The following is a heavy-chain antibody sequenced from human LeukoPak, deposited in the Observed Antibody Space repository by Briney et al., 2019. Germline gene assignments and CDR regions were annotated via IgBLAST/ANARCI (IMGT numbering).Heavy chain of an antibody. Sequence: GGSLRLSCAASGFTFDDYTMHWVRQAPGKGLEWVSLISWDGGSTYYADSVKGRFTISRDNSKNSLYLQMNSLRGEDTAVYYCARVRGGYCSGTSCYNAFDIWGQGTMVTVSS. V-gene: IGHV3-43*01. CDR3: ARVRGGYCSGTSCYNAFDI. CDR1: GFTFDDYT. CDR2: ISWDGGST. D-gene: IGHD2-2*02. J-gene: IGHJ3*02.